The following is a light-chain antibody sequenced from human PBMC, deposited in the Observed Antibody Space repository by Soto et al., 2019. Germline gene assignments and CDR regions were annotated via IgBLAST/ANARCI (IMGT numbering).Light chain of an antibody. CDR1: ENINNR. CDR2: GAS. J-gene: IGKJ1*01. V-gene: IGKV3-15*01. CDR3: QQYSDWPPWT. Sequence: VMTQSPATLSVSPGERATLSCRASENINNRLAWYQQTPGQAPRLLIYGASTRATGIPDRFRGSGSGTEFTLTIGSLQSEDFAVYYCQQYSDWPPWTFGQGTKVDIK.